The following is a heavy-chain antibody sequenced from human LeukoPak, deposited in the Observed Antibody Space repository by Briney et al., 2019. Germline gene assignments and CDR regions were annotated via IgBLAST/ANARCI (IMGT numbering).Heavy chain of an antibody. V-gene: IGHV3-23*01. CDR3: ARAITSFRFFGCDY. J-gene: IGHJ4*02. CDR1: GFTFSSYA. CDR2: MSGSSGRT. D-gene: IGHD3-9*01. Sequence: GGSLRLSCAASGFTFSSYAMSWVRQAPGKGLEWVSAMSGSSGRTYYADSVKGRFTISRDNSKNTLYVQMNSLRADDTAVYYCARAITSFRFFGCDYWGQGTLVTVSS.